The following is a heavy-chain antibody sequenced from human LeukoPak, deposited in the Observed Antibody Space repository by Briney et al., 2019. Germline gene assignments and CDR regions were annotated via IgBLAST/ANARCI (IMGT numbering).Heavy chain of an antibody. V-gene: IGHV3-13*01. CDR1: GGIFNDFD. CDR3: ARDRFGMDV. J-gene: IGHJ6*02. CDR2: IGIGGVT. Sequence: GGSLRLSCTAAGGIFNDFDFHWVRQRPGKGLDWVSAIGIGGVTHYSASVKGRFTISRENAKNSLFLHMNNLRAGDTAVYYCARDRFGMDVWGRGTTVIVSS.